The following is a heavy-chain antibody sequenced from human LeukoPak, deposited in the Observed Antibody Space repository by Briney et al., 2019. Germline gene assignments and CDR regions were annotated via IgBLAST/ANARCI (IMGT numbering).Heavy chain of an antibody. CDR2: INHSGST. CDR3: ARQYGSGSSLDY. V-gene: IGHV4-34*01. Sequence: PSETLSLTCAVYGGSFSGYYWSWIRQPPGKGLEWIGEINHSGSTNYNPSLKSRVTISVDTSENQFSLKLSSVTAADTAVYYCARQYGSGSSLDYWGQGTLVTVSS. J-gene: IGHJ4*02. CDR1: GGSFSGYY. D-gene: IGHD3-10*01.